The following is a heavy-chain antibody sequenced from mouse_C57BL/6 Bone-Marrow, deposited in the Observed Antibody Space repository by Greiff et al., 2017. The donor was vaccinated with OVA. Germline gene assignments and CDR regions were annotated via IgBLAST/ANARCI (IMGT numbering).Heavy chain of an antibody. Sequence: QVQLQQSGAELVRPGTSVKVSCKASGYAFTNYLIEWVKQRPGQGLEWIGVINPGSGGTNYNEKFKGKATLTADKSSSTAYMQLSSLTSEDSAVYFCARPLDDWGQGTTLTVSS. CDR2: INPGSGGT. CDR1: GYAFTNYL. CDR3: ARPLDD. V-gene: IGHV1-54*01. J-gene: IGHJ2*01.